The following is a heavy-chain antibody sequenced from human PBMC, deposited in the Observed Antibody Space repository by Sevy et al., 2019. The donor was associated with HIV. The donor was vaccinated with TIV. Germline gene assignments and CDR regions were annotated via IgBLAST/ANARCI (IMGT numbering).Heavy chain of an antibody. J-gene: IGHJ6*02. CDR1: GFTFSNAW. Sequence: GGSLRLSCAASGFTFSNAWMSWVRQAPGKGLEWVGRIKSKTDGGTTDYAAPVKGGFTISRDDSKTTLYLQMNSLKTGDTAVDYCTSRLTDYYDSSKDYYYGMDVWGQGTTVTVSS. CDR3: TSRLTDYYDSSKDYYYGMDV. V-gene: IGHV3-15*01. D-gene: IGHD3-22*01. CDR2: IKSKTDGGTT.